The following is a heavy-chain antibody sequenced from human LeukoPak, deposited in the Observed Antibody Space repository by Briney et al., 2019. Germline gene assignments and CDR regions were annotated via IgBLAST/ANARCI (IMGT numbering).Heavy chain of an antibody. Sequence: SQTLSPTCTVSGGSISSGGHHWSWIRQHPGKGLEWIGYTYYSGSTYYNPSLKSRVTILVDTSKNQFSLKLSSVTAADTAVYFCARAILTASGYVWYFDLWGRGTLVTVSS. CDR2: TYYSGST. CDR1: GGSISSGGHH. D-gene: IGHD3-3*01. J-gene: IGHJ2*01. V-gene: IGHV4-31*03. CDR3: ARAILTASGYVWYFDL.